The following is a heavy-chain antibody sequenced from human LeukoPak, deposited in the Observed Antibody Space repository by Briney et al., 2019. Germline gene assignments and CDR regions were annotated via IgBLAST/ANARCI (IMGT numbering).Heavy chain of an antibody. CDR1: GGSVRSGSYY. D-gene: IGHD3-22*01. CDR3: ARGFYYYDSSGYYYRANDAFDI. Sequence: PSETLSLTCTVSGGSVRSGSYYWSWIRQPPGKGLEWIGYIYYSGSTNYNPSLKSRVTISVDTSKNQFSLKLSSVTAADTAVYYCARGFYYYDSSGYYYRANDAFDIWGQGTMVTVSS. V-gene: IGHV4-61*01. CDR2: IYYSGST. J-gene: IGHJ3*02.